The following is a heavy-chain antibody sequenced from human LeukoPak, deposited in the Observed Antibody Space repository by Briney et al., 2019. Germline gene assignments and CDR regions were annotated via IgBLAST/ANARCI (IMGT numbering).Heavy chain of an antibody. CDR1: GFTFISYW. CDR2: IKQDGSEK. CDR3: ARDPYSGGYGDYYYYYMDV. D-gene: IGHD1-26*01. Sequence: GGSLRLSCAASGFTFISYWMSWVRQAPGKGLEWVANIKQDGSEKYYVDSVKGRFTISRDNAKNSLYLQINSLRAEDTAVYYCARDPYSGGYGDYYYYYMDVWGKGTTVTISS. J-gene: IGHJ6*03. V-gene: IGHV3-7*01.